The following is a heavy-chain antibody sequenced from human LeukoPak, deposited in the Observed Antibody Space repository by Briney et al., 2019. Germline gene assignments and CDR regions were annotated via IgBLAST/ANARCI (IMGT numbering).Heavy chain of an antibody. CDR1: GFTFSSYA. D-gene: IGHD6-13*01. J-gene: IGHJ4*02. Sequence: GGSLRLSCAASGFTFSSYAMHWVRQAPGKGLEWVAVISYDGSNKYYADSVKGRFTISRDNAKNSLYLQMNSLRAEDTAVYYCARDPYSSSWKLGFDYWGQGTLVTVSS. CDR3: ARDPYSSSWKLGFDY. CDR2: ISYDGSNK. V-gene: IGHV3-30*04.